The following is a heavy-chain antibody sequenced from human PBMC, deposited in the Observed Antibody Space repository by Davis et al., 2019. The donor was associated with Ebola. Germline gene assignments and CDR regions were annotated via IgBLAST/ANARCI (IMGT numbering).Heavy chain of an antibody. Sequence: SETLSLTCTVSGGSISSRSYYWGWIRQPPGKGLEWIGSIYYSGSTYYNPSLKSRVTISIDTSKNQFSLKLISVTAADTAVYYCAPGRSGYDYYFDFWSQGTLVTVSS. CDR2: IYYSGST. V-gene: IGHV4-39*01. CDR1: GGSISSRSYY. D-gene: IGHD5-12*01. CDR3: APGRSGYDYYFDF. J-gene: IGHJ4*02.